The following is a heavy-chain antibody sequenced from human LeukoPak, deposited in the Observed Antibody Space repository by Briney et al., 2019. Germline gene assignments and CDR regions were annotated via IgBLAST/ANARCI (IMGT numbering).Heavy chain of an antibody. CDR1: GFTFSSYA. Sequence: GGSLRLSCAASGFTFSSYAMSWVRQAPGKGLEWVSAISGSGGNTYYADSVKGRFTISRDNSKNTLYLQMNSLRAEDTAVYYCAKDPWHIAAAGFWFAPWGQGTLVNVSS. CDR2: ISGSGGNT. CDR3: AKDPWHIAAAGFWFAP. V-gene: IGHV3-23*01. J-gene: IGHJ5*02. D-gene: IGHD6-13*01.